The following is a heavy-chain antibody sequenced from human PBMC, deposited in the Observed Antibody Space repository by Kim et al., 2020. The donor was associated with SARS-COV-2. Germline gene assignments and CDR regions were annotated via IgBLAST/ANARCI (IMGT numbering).Heavy chain of an antibody. J-gene: IGHJ6*02. CDR3: ARDHITMVRGALTYGMDV. CDR2: IYYSGST. D-gene: IGHD3-10*01. CDR1: GGSISSGGYY. V-gene: IGHV4-31*03. Sequence: SETLSLTCTVSGGSISSGGYYWSWIRQHPGKGLEWIGYIYYSGSTYYNPSLKSRVTISVDTSKNQFSLKLSSVTAADTAVYYCARDHITMVRGALTYGMDVWGQGTTVTVSS.